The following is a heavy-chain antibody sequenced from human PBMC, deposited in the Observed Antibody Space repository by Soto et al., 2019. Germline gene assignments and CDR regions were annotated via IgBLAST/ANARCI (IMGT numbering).Heavy chain of an antibody. J-gene: IGHJ6*02. CDR2: IYPAASDA. CDR3: ARTRAFTLGLPYDGMDG. V-gene: IGHV5-51*01. D-gene: IGHD3-16*01. Sequence: GESLKISCKGSGYSFSNYWIAWLRQMPGKGLEWMGIIYPAASDARYSPSFQGQVTISVDNSISTAYLQWSSLKASDTAMYYCARTRAFTLGLPYDGMDGWGQGNTVTVS. CDR1: GYSFSNYW.